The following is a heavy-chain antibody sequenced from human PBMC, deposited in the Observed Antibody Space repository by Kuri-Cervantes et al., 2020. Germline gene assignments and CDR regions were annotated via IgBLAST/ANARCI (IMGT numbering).Heavy chain of an antibody. CDR1: GFTFSSYA. V-gene: IGHV3-23*01. Sequence: GESLKISCAASGFTFSSYAMSWVRQAPGKGLEWVSAISGSGGSTYYADSVKGRFTISRDNAKNSLYLQMNSLRAEDTALYYCAKGVVVTRYGMDVWGQGTTVTVSS. J-gene: IGHJ6*02. CDR3: AKGVVVTRYGMDV. CDR2: ISGSGGST. D-gene: IGHD3-22*01.